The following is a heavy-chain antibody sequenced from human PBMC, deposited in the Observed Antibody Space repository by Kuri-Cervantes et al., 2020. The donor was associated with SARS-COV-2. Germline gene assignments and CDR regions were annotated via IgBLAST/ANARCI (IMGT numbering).Heavy chain of an antibody. V-gene: IGHV4-38-2*02. CDR2: IYTSGST. D-gene: IGHD2-15*01. CDR1: GYSISSGYY. Sequence: SETLSLTCTVSGYSISSGYYWGWIRQPPGKGLEWIGRIYTSGSTNYNPSLKSRVTISVDTSKNQFSLKLSSVTAADTAVYYCARDNCSGGSCYGYYYMDVWGKGTTVTVSS. J-gene: IGHJ6*03. CDR3: ARDNCSGGSCYGYYYMDV.